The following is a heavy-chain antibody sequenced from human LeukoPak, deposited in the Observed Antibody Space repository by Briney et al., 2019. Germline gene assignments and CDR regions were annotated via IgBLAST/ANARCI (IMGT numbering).Heavy chain of an antibody. Sequence: PSETLSLTCTVSGGSISGYYWSWIRQPPGRGLEWIGYIYDSGSTNYNPSLKSRVTISVDTSKNQFSLKLSSVSVADTAVYYCARLDLWPNAFAIWGQGTMVTVSS. CDR1: GGSISGYY. CDR3: ARLDLWPNAFAI. CDR2: IYDSGST. D-gene: IGHD3-10*01. V-gene: IGHV4-59*08. J-gene: IGHJ3*02.